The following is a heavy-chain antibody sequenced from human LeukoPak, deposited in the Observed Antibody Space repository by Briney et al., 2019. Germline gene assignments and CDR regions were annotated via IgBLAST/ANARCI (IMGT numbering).Heavy chain of an antibody. Sequence: GASVKVSCKASGYTFTGYYMHWVRQAPGQGLEWMGRIIPILGIANYAQKFQGRVTITADKSTSTAYMELSSLRSEDTAVYYCARETYSSSWYLYNWFDPWGQGTLVTVSS. CDR2: IIPILGIA. J-gene: IGHJ5*02. CDR3: ARETYSSSWYLYNWFDP. CDR1: GYTFTGYY. D-gene: IGHD6-13*01. V-gene: IGHV1-69*04.